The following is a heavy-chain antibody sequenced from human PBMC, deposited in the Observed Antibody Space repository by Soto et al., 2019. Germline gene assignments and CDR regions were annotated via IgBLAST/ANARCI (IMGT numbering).Heavy chain of an antibody. CDR1: GYSFTIYW. CDR3: ARSNDVLRFLRTCGMEV. D-gene: IGHD3-3*01. CDR2: IDPSDSYT. V-gene: IGHV5-10-1*01. Sequence: PVESLNIYCNVSGYSFTIYWISWVRQMPGKGLEWMGRIDPSDSYTNYSPSFQGHVTISADKSISTAYLQWSSLKASDTAMYYCARSNDVLRFLRTCGMEVWGQGTTVTVPS. J-gene: IGHJ6*02.